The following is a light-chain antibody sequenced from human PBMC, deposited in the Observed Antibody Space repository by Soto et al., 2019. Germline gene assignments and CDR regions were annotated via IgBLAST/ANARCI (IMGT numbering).Light chain of an antibody. CDR2: DVN. V-gene: IGLV2-23*02. CDR1: SGVVGSYNL. CDR3: CSYAGSSTVI. Sequence: QSALTQPASVSGSPGQAIAISCTGPSGVVGSYNLVSWYQQHPGKGPKLMIYDVNKRPSGVSDRFSGSKSGNTASLTISGLQAEDEADYYCCSYAGSSTVIFGGGTKLTVL. J-gene: IGLJ2*01.